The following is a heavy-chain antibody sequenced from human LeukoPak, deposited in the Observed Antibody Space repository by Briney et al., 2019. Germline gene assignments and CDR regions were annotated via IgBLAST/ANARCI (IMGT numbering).Heavy chain of an antibody. CDR1: GGSISSRNW. CDR3: ARLRHEDYVWGSYRAPGYYFDY. J-gene: IGHJ4*02. D-gene: IGHD3-16*02. CDR2: INHSGST. V-gene: IGHV4-4*02. Sequence: PSGTLSLTCAVSGGSISSRNWWSWVRQPPGKGLEWIGEINHSGSTNYNPSLKSRVTISVDTSKNQFSLKLSSVTAADTAVYYCARLRHEDYVWGSYRAPGYYFDYWGQGTLVTVSS.